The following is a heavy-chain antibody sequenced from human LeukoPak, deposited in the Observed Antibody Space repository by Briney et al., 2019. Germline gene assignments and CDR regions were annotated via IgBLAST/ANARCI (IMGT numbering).Heavy chain of an antibody. D-gene: IGHD3-22*01. V-gene: IGHV3-9*01. CDR1: GFTFDDYA. Sequence: AGGSLRLSCAASGFTFDDYAMHWVRHAPGKGLEWVSGISWNSGSIGYADSVKGRFTISRDNAKNSLYLQMNSLRAEDTALYYCAKDISYYDSSGNLFDYWGQGTLVTVSS. CDR2: ISWNSGSI. CDR3: AKDISYYDSSGNLFDY. J-gene: IGHJ4*02.